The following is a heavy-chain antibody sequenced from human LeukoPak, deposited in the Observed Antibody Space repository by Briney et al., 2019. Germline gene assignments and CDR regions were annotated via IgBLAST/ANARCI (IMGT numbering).Heavy chain of an antibody. CDR1: GYTFTGYY. D-gene: IGHD5-12*01. CDR3: ARFGGGYAHAFDI. CDR2: INPNSGGT. Sequence: ASVKVSCKASGYTFTGYYMHWVRQAPGQGLEGMGWINPNSGGTNYAQKFQGRVTMTRDTSISTAYMELSRLRSDDTAVYYCARFGGGYAHAFDIWGQRTMVTVSS. J-gene: IGHJ3*02. V-gene: IGHV1-2*02.